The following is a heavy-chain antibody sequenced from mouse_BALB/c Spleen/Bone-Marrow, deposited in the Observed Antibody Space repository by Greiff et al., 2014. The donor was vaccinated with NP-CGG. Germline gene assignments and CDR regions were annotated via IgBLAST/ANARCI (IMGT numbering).Heavy chain of an antibody. V-gene: IGHV5-6*01. CDR1: GFTFSSYG. J-gene: IGHJ4*01. D-gene: IGHD1-1*01. CDR3: ARQRSSYAMDY. CDR2: ISSGGSYT. Sequence: DVQLQESGGDLVKPGGSLKLSCAASGFTFSSYGMSWVRQTPDKRLEWVATISSGGSYTYYPDSVEGRFTISRDNAKNTLYLQMSSLKSEDTAMYYCARQRSSYAMDYWGQGTSVTVSS.